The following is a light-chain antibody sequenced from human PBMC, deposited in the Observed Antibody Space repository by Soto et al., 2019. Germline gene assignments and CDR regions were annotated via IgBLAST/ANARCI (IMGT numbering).Light chain of an antibody. CDR3: QQYGSSPIFT. V-gene: IGKV3-20*01. CDR2: GAS. J-gene: IGKJ3*01. Sequence: EIVLTQSPGTLSLSPGERATLSCRASQSVSSSYLAWYQQKPGQAPRLLIYGASSRATCIPDRFSGSGSGTDVTLTISRLEPQDFAVYYCQQYGSSPIFTFCPGTKVDIK. CDR1: QSVSSSY.